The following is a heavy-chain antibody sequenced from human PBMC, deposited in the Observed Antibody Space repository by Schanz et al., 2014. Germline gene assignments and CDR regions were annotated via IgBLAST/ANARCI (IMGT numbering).Heavy chain of an antibody. V-gene: IGHV3-30-3*01. J-gene: IGHJ5*02. Sequence: VQLLESGGGLVQPGGSLRLSCTVSGFTFGGYALHWVRQAPGKGLEWVAVISYDGSTKYYADSVKGRFTISRDNSKNTLYLQINSLRAEDTAVYYCASGGYCTNGVCNGGRNWFDPWGQGTLVTVSS. D-gene: IGHD2-8*01. CDR3: ASGGYCTNGVCNGGRNWFDP. CDR2: ISYDGSTK. CDR1: GFTFGGYA.